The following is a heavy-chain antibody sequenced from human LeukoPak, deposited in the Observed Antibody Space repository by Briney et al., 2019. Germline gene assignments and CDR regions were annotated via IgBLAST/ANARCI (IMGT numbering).Heavy chain of an antibody. CDR1: GYTFTNYG. CDR2: ITVDNGNT. D-gene: IGHD3-16*02. Sequence: ASVKVSCKASGYTFTNYGVSWVRQAPGQGLEWMGWITVDNGNTHYAQNFQGRVTMTTDTSTSTVYMELRSLRSGDTAVYYCARGADYDYVWKSYRYYDFWGQGTLVTVSS. J-gene: IGHJ4*02. CDR3: ARGADYDYVWKSYRYYDF. V-gene: IGHV1-18*01.